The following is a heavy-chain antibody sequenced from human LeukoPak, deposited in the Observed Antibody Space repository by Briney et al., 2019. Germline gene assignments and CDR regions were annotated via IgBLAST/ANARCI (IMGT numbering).Heavy chain of an antibody. J-gene: IGHJ5*02. CDR3: ARDYIWAYDH. V-gene: IGHV3-48*02. Sequence: GGSLRLSCAASGFTFSSYSMNWVRQAPGKGLEWVSYISSTSSTIYYADSVKGRFTISRDNAKNSLFLQMNSLRDDDTAVYFCARDYIWAYDHWGQGTLVTVSS. CDR1: GFTFSSYS. D-gene: IGHD3-10*01. CDR2: ISSTSSTI.